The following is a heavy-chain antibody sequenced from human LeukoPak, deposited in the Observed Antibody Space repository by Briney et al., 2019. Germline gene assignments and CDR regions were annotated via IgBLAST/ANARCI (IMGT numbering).Heavy chain of an antibody. V-gene: IGHV4-61*02. CDR2: IYTSGST. CDR1: GGSISSGSYY. J-gene: IGHJ4*02. D-gene: IGHD1-26*01. CDR3: ARASGGSYPRSLDY. Sequence: TSETLSLTCTVSGGSISSGSYYWSWIRQPAGKGLEWIGRIYTSGSTNYNPSLKSRVTISVDTSKNQFSLKLSSVTAADTAVYYCARASGGSYPRSLDYWGQGTLVTVSS.